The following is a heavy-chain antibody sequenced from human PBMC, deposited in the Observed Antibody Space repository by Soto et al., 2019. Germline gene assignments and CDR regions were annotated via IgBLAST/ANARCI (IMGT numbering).Heavy chain of an antibody. CDR3: ARGPLWQLGPFDL. Sequence: QVQLVQSGAEVKKPGASVKVSCKASGYTFTSFHISWVRQAPGQGLEWMGRINAHNGDTNYAQKSQGRITMTADTSTKTSYMELRRLSSDDTAVYFCARGPLWQLGPFDLWGRGPLVTVSS. CDR1: GYTFTSFH. D-gene: IGHD3-10*01. CDR2: INAHNGDT. V-gene: IGHV1-18*01. J-gene: IGHJ2*01.